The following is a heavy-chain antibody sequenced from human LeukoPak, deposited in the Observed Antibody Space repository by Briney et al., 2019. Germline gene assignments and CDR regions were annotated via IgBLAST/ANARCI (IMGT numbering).Heavy chain of an antibody. CDR1: GGSISSSSYY. CDR2: IYYSGYT. Sequence: SETLSLTCTVSGGSISSSSYYWGWIRQPPGKGLEWIGSIYYSGYTYYNPSLKSRVTISVDTPKNQFSLKLSSVTAADTAVYYCARRGCGGSCSKEDYYYGMDVWGQGTTVTVSS. CDR3: ARRGCGGSCSKEDYYYGMDV. J-gene: IGHJ6*02. V-gene: IGHV4-39*01. D-gene: IGHD2-15*01.